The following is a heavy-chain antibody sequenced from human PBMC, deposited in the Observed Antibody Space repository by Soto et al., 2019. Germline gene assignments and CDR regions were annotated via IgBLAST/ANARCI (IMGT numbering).Heavy chain of an antibody. CDR2: ISPSSSYI. D-gene: IGHD1-26*01. CDR1: GFTFSTYS. CDR3: ARSVEGGFDP. J-gene: IGHJ5*02. Sequence: EVRLVESGGGLVKPGGSLRLSCAASGFTFSTYSMNWVRQAPGKGLEWVSSISPSSSYIYYGDSLRGRFTISRDNSMNSLFLQMNSLRAEDTAVYYCARSVEGGFDPWGRGVLVTVSS. V-gene: IGHV3-21*04.